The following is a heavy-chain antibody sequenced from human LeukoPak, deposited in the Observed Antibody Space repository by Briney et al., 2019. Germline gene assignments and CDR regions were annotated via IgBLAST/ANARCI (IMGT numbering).Heavy chain of an antibody. CDR2: IYYSGST. Sequence: SETLSLTCTVSGGSISSYYWSWIRQPPGKGLEWIGYIYYSGSTNYIPSLKSRVTISVDTSKNQFSLKLSSVTAADTAVYYCARGSLLYYFDYWGQGALVTVSS. CDR1: GGSISSYY. J-gene: IGHJ4*02. CDR3: ARGSLLYYFDY. D-gene: IGHD4-23*01. V-gene: IGHV4-59*01.